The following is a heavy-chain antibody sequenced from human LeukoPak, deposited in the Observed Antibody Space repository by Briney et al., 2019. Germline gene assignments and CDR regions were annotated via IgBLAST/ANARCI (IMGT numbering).Heavy chain of an antibody. CDR2: ISGGGGNT. CDR3: ARGVRGYHYFDY. J-gene: IGHJ4*02. V-gene: IGHV3-23*01. CDR1: GFTFSSYV. D-gene: IGHD3-10*01. Sequence: GGSLRLSCAPSGFTFSSYVMNWVRQAPGKGLEWVLGISGGGGNTYYADSVKGRFTISRDNSKNTLYLQMHSLRADDTAVYYCARGVRGYHYFDYWGQGTLVTVSS.